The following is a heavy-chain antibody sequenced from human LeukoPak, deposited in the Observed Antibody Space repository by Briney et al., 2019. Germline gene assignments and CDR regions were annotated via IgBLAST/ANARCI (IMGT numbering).Heavy chain of an antibody. CDR3: AREDDGQWLITFDY. D-gene: IGHD6-19*01. CDR2: INTDGSRT. J-gene: IGHJ4*02. CDR1: GFTFSNYW. Sequence: GGSLRLSCAASGFTFSNYWMHWVRQAPGKGLVWVSRINTDGSRTSYADSVKGRFTISRDNAKNTLYLQMNSLRAKDTAVYYCAREDDGQWLITFDYWGQGTLVTVSS. V-gene: IGHV3-74*01.